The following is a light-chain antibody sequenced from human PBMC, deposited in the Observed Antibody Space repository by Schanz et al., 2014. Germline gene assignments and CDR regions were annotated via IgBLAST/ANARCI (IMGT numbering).Light chain of an antibody. CDR1: QSVTSTS. CDR3: HQCDTSPFT. J-gene: IGKJ3*01. CDR2: GAS. V-gene: IGKV3-20*01. Sequence: DIVLTQFPDTLSLSPGERATLSCRASQSVTSTSLAWYQQKPGQAPRLLISGASSRATGIPDRFSGRGSGTGFTLNIDRLEPEDFAVYYCHQCDTSPFTFGPGTKVEIK.